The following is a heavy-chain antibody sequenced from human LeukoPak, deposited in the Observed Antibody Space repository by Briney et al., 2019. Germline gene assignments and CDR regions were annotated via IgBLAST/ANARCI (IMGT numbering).Heavy chain of an antibody. CDR3: ARTNPQLWYGGYYYYMDV. Sequence: SETLSLTCAVYGGSLSGYYWSWIRQSPGEGLECIGEISHSGNTNYNPSLKSRLSISVDTSKNQFSLKLNSVTAADTAVYFCARTNPQLWYGGYYYYMDVWGRGTTVTVSS. D-gene: IGHD5-18*01. J-gene: IGHJ6*03. CDR2: ISHSGNT. V-gene: IGHV4-34*01. CDR1: GGSLSGYY.